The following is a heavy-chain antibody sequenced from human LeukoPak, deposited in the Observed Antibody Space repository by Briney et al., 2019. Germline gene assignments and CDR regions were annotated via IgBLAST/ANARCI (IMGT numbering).Heavy chain of an antibody. D-gene: IGHD5-18*01. Sequence: GGSLRLSCAASGFTFSRYAMHWVRQAPGKGLEGVAIIWYDGSNKNYVGSVKGRFTISRDNGKNTLYLQMNSLRAEDTAVYYCARVDTAMGSLDYWGQGILVTVSS. CDR3: ARVDTAMGSLDY. J-gene: IGHJ4*02. CDR2: IWYDGSNK. V-gene: IGHV3-33*01. CDR1: GFTFSRYA.